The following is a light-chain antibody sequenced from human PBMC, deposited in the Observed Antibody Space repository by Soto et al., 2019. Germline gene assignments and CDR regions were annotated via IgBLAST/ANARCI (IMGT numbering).Light chain of an antibody. V-gene: IGKV1-39*01. CDR3: QECYSTPIT. CDR2: AAS. Sequence: DIQMTQSPSSLSAAVGDRVTITCRASQSISSYLNWYQQKPGKAPKLLLYAASSLQSGVPSRFSGSGSGTYFTLTISTLPTEEFATDDCQECYSTPITFGQGTRLLIK. J-gene: IGKJ5*01. CDR1: QSISSY.